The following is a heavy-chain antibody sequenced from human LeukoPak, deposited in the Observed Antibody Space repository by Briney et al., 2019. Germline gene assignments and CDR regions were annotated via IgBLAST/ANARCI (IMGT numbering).Heavy chain of an antibody. D-gene: IGHD2-15*01. V-gene: IGHV3-23*01. J-gene: IGHJ6*03. Sequence: GGSLRLSCAASGFTFSSYAMSWVRQAPGKGLEWVSAISGSGGSTYYADSVKGRFTISRDNSKNTLYLQMNSLRAEDTAVYYCAKDPKYCSGGSCYSYYYYYMDVWGKGTTVTVSS. CDR3: AKDPKYCSGGSCYSYYYYYMDV. CDR1: GFTFSSYA. CDR2: ISGSGGST.